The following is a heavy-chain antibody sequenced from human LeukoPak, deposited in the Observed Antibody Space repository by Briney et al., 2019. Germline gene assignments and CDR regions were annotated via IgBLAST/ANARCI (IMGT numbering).Heavy chain of an antibody. V-gene: IGHV4-59*01. CDR1: GSSISSWD. Sequence: SETLSLTCTVSGSSISSWDWSWIRQPPGKGLEWIGYIYDSGNTNYNPSLKTRVTISADTSKNQLSLNLTSVTAADTAVYYCASLRMMDDYWGQGTLVTVSS. J-gene: IGHJ4*02. CDR3: ASLRMMDDY. D-gene: IGHD2-15*01. CDR2: IYDSGNT.